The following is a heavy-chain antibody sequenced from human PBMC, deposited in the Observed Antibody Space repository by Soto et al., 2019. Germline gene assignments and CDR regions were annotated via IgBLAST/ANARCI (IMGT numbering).Heavy chain of an antibody. CDR2: ISAYNGNT. J-gene: IGHJ5*02. D-gene: IGHD4-4*01. V-gene: IGHV1-18*01. CDR3: ARVKDYSNYDLSWFDP. Sequence: APVKVSCKASGYTFTSYGISWVRQAPGQGLEWMGWISAYNGNTNYAQKLQGRVTMTTDTSTSTAYMELRSLRSDDTAVYYCARVKDYSNYDLSWFDPWGQGTLVTVSS. CDR1: GYTFTSYG.